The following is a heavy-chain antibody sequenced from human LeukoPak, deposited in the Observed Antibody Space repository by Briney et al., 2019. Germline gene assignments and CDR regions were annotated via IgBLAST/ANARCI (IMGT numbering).Heavy chain of an antibody. V-gene: IGHV3-48*01. CDR1: GFTFSSHS. CDR2: ISSSSSTI. CDR3: ARGAYYYED. D-gene: IGHD3-22*01. Sequence: GGSLRLSCAASGFTFSSHSMNWVRQAPGKGLEWVSYISSSSSTIYYADSVRGRFTISRDNAKNSLYLQMNSLRAEDTAVYYCARGAYYYEDWGQGTLVTVSS. J-gene: IGHJ4*02.